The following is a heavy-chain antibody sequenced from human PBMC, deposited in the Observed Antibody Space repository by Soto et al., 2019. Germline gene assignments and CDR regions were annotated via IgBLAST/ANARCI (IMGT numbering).Heavy chain of an antibody. D-gene: IGHD5-18*01. V-gene: IGHV4-30-4*01. Sequence: QVQLQESGPGLVKPSQTLSLTCTVSGGSISSGDYYWSWIRQPPGKGLEWIGYIYYSGSTYYNPSLKSRVTISVDTSKNQFSLKLSSVTAADTAVYYCARGGLDTAMELGCDYWGQGTLVTVSS. CDR3: ARGGLDTAMELGCDY. CDR2: IYYSGST. CDR1: GGSISSGDYY. J-gene: IGHJ4*02.